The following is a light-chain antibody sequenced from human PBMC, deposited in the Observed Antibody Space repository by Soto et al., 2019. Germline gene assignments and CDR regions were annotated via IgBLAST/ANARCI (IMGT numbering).Light chain of an antibody. Sequence: QSVLTQPRSVSGSPGQSVTISCTGTSSDVGYYNYVSWYQQHPGKVPKLMIYDVGKRPSGVPDRFSGSKSGNTASLTISGLQAEDEADYYSCSYAGSYEVFGGGTKVTVL. CDR1: SSDVGYYNY. CDR2: DVG. J-gene: IGLJ2*01. V-gene: IGLV2-11*01. CDR3: CSYAGSYEV.